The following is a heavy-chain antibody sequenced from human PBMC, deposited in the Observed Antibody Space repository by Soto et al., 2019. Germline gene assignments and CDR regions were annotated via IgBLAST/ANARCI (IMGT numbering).Heavy chain of an antibody. V-gene: IGHV1-18*04. CDR2: ISGNNGNT. J-gene: IGHJ6*04. CDR1: GYTFISHG. D-gene: IGHD4-4*01. Sequence: QVQLVQSGVEVKKPGASVKVSCKASGYTFISHGISWVRQAPGQGLEWMGWISGNNGNTNYAQKPQGRFTLTTDTSTSTAYMERRSLRSDDTAAYYCARVSSSITVITDYGIGGWCEGTTVTDSS. CDR3: ARVSSSITVITDYGIGG.